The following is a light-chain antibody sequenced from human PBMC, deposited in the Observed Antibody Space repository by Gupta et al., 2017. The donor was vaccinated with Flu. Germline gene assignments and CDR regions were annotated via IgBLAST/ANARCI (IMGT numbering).Light chain of an antibody. CDR2: KAS. J-gene: IGKJ4*01. Sequence: DIQMTQSPSTLSASVGDRVTITCRASQSISSWLAWYQQKPGKAPKLLIYKASSLESGTEFTLTVSSLQPDDFATYYCQQYNSYPLTFGGGTKVEIK. CDR1: QSISSW. CDR3: QQYNSYPLT. V-gene: IGKV1-5*03.